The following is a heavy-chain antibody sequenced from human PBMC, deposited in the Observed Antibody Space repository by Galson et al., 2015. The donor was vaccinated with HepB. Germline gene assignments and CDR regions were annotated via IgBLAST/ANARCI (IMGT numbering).Heavy chain of an antibody. CDR1: GFTFSSYS. Sequence: SLRLSCAASGFTFSSYSMHWVRQAPGKGLEWVAVISYDGSNKYYADSVKGRFTISRDNSKNTLYLQMNSLRAEDTAVYYCAKELTLTIFGVVINTDYGMDVWGQGTTVTVSS. CDR3: AKELTLTIFGVVINTDYGMDV. J-gene: IGHJ6*02. V-gene: IGHV3-30*18. D-gene: IGHD3-3*01. CDR2: ISYDGSNK.